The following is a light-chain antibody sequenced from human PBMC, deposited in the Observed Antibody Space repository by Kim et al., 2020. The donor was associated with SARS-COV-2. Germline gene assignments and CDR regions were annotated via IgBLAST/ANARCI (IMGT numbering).Light chain of an antibody. CDR2: EDK. Sequence: TISCTRSGGSIASDDVQSYKQRPGSAPTTVIYEDKKRPSGVPDRFSGSIDSASNSASLTISGLKTEDEAYYYCQSYDGRTHWVFGGGTQLTVL. CDR1: GGSIASDD. J-gene: IGLJ3*02. V-gene: IGLV6-57*02. CDR3: QSYDGRTHWV.